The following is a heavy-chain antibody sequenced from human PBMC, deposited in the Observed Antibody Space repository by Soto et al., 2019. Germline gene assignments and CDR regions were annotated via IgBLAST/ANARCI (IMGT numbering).Heavy chain of an antibody. Sequence: QVQLVQAGAEVKKPGASVKVSCKTSGYTFSTYPISWLRQAPGQGRGWVGWISTYNGKTNYGQKFQGRVTITTDTSTSTAYMDLRNLRSDDTAVYYCARDRVEAALGTFDQWGQGTLVTVSS. D-gene: IGHD6-13*01. J-gene: IGHJ4*02. V-gene: IGHV1-18*01. CDR3: ARDRVEAALGTFDQ. CDR2: ISTYNGKT. CDR1: GYTFSTYP.